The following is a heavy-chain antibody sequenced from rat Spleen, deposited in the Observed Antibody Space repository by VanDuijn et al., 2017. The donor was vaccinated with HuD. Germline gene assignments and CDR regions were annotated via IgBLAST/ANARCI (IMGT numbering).Heavy chain of an antibody. J-gene: IGHJ2*01. V-gene: IGHV5S23*01. D-gene: IGHD1-10*01. CDR2: ITNSGGST. CDR3: KRVGKDNNPFDY. CDR1: GFTFSNYY. Sequence: EVQLVESGGGLVQPGRSLKLSCAASGFTFSNYYMAWVRQAPTKGLEWVASITNSGGSTYYRDSVKGRFTISRDNAKSTLYLQMDSLRSEDTATYYGKRVGKDNNPFDYWGQGVMVTVSS.